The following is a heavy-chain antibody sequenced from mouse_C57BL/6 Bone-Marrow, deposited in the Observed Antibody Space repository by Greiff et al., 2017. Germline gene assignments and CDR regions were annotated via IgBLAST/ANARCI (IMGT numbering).Heavy chain of an antibody. Sequence: EVQGVESGGGLVKPGGSLKLSCAASGFTFSSYAMSWVRQTPEKRLEWVATISDGGSYTYYPDNVKGRFTISRDNAKNDLYLQMSHLKSEDTAMYYCARGIPYAMDYWGQGTSVTVSS. CDR2: ISDGGSYT. J-gene: IGHJ4*01. CDR1: GFTFSSYA. CDR3: ARGIPYAMDY. V-gene: IGHV5-4*01.